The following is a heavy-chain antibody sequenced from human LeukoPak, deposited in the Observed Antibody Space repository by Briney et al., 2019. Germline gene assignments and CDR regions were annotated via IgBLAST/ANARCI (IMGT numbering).Heavy chain of an antibody. CDR2: INHSGST. CDR1: GGSFSGYY. D-gene: IGHD3-9*01. V-gene: IGHV4-34*01. J-gene: IGHJ4*02. Sequence: SETLSLTCAAYGGSFSGYYWSWIRQPPGKGLEWIGEINHSGSTNYNPSLKSRVTISVDTSKNQFSLKLSSVTAADTAVYYCARSPLTGYSVYFDYWGQGTLVTVSS. CDR3: ARSPLTGYSVYFDY.